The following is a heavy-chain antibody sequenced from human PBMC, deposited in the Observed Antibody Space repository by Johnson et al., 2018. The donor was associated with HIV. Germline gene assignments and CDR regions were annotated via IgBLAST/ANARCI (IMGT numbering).Heavy chain of an antibody. CDR1: GFTFSSYA. D-gene: IGHD2-8*02. J-gene: IGHJ3*02. CDR2: ISYDGSNK. CDR3: ARVRTGRENAFDI. V-gene: IGHV3-30*04. Sequence: VQLVESGGGLVQPGGSLRLSCAASGFTFSSYAMHWVRQAPGKGLEWVAVISYDGSNKYYADSVKGRFTISRDNSKSTLYLQMNSLRAEDTAVYYCARVRTGRENAFDIWGQGTMVTVSS.